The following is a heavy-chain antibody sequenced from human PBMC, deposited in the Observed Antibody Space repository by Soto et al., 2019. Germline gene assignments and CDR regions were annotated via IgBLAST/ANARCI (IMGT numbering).Heavy chain of an antibody. CDR1: GFTFSSYA. D-gene: IGHD6-19*01. Sequence: QVQLVESGGGVVQPGRSLRLSCAASGFTFSSYAMHWVRQAPGKGLEWVAVISYDGSNKYYADSVKGRFTISGDNSKNTLYLQMNSLRAEDTAVYYCARGSGWQWLASPWDWGQGTLVTVSS. V-gene: IGHV3-30-3*01. J-gene: IGHJ4*02. CDR2: ISYDGSNK. CDR3: ARGSGWQWLASPWD.